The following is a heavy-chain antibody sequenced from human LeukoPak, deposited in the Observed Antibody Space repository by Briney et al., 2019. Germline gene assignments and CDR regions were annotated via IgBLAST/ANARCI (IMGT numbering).Heavy chain of an antibody. J-gene: IGHJ4*02. V-gene: IGHV3-30*02. D-gene: IGHD2-15*01. Sequence: GGSLRLSCAASGFTFSSYGMHWVRQAPGKGLEWVAFIRYDGSNKYYADSVKGRFTISRDNSKNTLYLQMNSLRAEDTAVYYCARDRYCSGGSCYWGLDYWGQGTLVTVSS. CDR1: GFTFSSYG. CDR2: IRYDGSNK. CDR3: ARDRYCSGGSCYWGLDY.